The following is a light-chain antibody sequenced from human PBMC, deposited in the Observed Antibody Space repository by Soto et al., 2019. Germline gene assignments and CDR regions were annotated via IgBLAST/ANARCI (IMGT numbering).Light chain of an antibody. CDR3: SSYTSSSRYI. V-gene: IGLV2-18*02. CDR1: SSDVGRYDR. J-gene: IGLJ1*01. CDR2: EVT. Sequence: QSVLTQPPSASGSPGQSVTISCTGTSSDVGRYDRVSWYQQSPGTAPKLIIYEVTNRPSGVPDRFSGSKSGNTASLTISGLQAEDEADFYCSSYTSSSRYIFGTGTKVTVL.